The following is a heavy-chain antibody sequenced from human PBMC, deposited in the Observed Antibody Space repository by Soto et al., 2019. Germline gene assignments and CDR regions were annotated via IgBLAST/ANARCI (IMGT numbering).Heavy chain of an antibody. CDR3: ARAVAVAADFDY. Sequence: QVQLVQSGAEEKKPGASVKVSCKASGYTFTGYAMHWVRQAPGQRLEWMGWINAGNGNTKYSQKFQGRVTLTRDTSARTAYMELSILRSEDTAVYYCARAVAVAADFDYWGQGTLVTVSS. CDR1: GYTFTGYA. D-gene: IGHD6-19*01. J-gene: IGHJ4*02. V-gene: IGHV1-3*05. CDR2: INAGNGNT.